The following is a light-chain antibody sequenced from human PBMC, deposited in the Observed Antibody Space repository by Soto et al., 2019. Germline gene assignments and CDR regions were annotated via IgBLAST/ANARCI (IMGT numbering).Light chain of an antibody. J-gene: IGKJ2*01. CDR3: HQYYSSPQT. CDR2: DAS. V-gene: IGKV3-11*01. Sequence: EVVLTQSPDTLSLPPGERATLSCRASQSISSYLAWYQQKPGQAPRLLIYDASSRATGIPARFSGSGSGTDFTLTISSLEPEDFAVYYCHQYYSSPQTFGQGTKLEIK. CDR1: QSISSY.